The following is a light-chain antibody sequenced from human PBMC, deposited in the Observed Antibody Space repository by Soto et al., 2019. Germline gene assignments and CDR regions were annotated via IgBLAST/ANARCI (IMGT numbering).Light chain of an antibody. J-gene: IGLJ2*01. CDR3: QSYASSLRVV. CDR1: SSNIGAGYD. V-gene: IGLV1-40*01. CDR2: GIS. Sequence: QSVLTQPPSVSGAPGQRVTISCTGSSSNIGAGYDVPWYQQHPGKAPKLLIYGISNRPSGVPNRFSGSKSGTSASLAIAGLQAEDEADYYCQSYASSLRVVFGGGTKLTVL.